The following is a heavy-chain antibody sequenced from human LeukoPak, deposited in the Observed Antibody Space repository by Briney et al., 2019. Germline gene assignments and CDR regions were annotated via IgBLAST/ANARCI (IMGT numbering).Heavy chain of an antibody. D-gene: IGHD6-13*01. V-gene: IGHV3-30-3*01. CDR2: ISYDGSNK. Sequence: PGGSLRLSCAASGFTFSSYAMHWVRQAPGKGLEWVAVISYDGSNKYYADSVKGRFTISRDNSKNTLYLQMNSLRAEDTAVYYCAKDLDTIAAAGLGFDPWGQGTLVTVSS. CDR3: AKDLDTIAAAGLGFDP. J-gene: IGHJ5*02. CDR1: GFTFSSYA.